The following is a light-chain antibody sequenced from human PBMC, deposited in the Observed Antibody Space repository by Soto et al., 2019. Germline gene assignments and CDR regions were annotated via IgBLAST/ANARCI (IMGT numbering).Light chain of an antibody. CDR1: QSVSSSY. CDR3: QQYGSSRT. V-gene: IGKV3-20*01. Sequence: EIVLTQSPGTLSLSPGERATLSCRASQSVSSSYLAWYQQKPGQAPRLLIYGASSRATGIPDRFSGSGSGTDFTLTISSLEPEDFAMYYCQQYGSSRTFGQGTKVELK. J-gene: IGKJ1*01. CDR2: GAS.